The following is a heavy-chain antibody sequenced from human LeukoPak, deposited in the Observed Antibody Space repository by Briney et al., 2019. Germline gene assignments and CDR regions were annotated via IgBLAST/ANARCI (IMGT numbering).Heavy chain of an antibody. D-gene: IGHD7-27*01. CDR1: GFTFSSHT. CDR3: AKDSLGISESGYFDY. Sequence: GGSLRLSCAASGFTFSSHTMSWVRQAPGKGLEWVSGISGSGVNTYYANSVKGRFTISRDKFMNTLYLQMNSLRAEDTAVYYCAKDSLGISESGYFDYWGQGTLVTVSS. V-gene: IGHV3-23*01. J-gene: IGHJ4*02. CDR2: ISGSGVNT.